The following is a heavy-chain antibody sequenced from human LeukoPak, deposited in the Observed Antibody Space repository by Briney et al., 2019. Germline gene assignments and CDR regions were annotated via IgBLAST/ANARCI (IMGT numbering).Heavy chain of an antibody. D-gene: IGHD2-2*01. CDR1: GFTFNNYA. V-gene: IGHV3-23*01. J-gene: IGHJ4*02. Sequence: AGGSLRLSCAASGFTFNNYAMSWVRQAPGKGLEWVSAISGSGGGTYYADSVKGRFTISRDNSKNTLYLQMNSLRAEDTAVYYCAKASLVYCSSISCLYFFDYWGQGTLVTVSS. CDR3: AKASLVYCSSISCLYFFDY. CDR2: ISGSGGGT.